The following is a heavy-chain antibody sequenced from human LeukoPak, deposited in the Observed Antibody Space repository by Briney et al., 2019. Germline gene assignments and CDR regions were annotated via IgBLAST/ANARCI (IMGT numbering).Heavy chain of an antibody. CDR2: ISYDGSNK. Sequence: GGSLRLSCAASGFTFSSYAMSWVRQAPGKGLEWVAVISYDGSNKYYADSVKGRFTISRDNSKNTLYLQMNSLRAEDTAVYYCAKDLGHIAVAGGGAYWGQGTLVTVSS. CDR3: AKDLGHIAVAGGGAY. V-gene: IGHV3-30-3*01. D-gene: IGHD6-19*01. CDR1: GFTFSSYA. J-gene: IGHJ4*02.